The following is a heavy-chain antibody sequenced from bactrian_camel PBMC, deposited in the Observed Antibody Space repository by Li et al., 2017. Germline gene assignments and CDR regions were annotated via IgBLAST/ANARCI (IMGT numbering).Heavy chain of an antibody. D-gene: IGHD6*01. Sequence: HVQLVESGGGLVKPGGSLTLSCVAHGDILENYYMSWVRQAPGKGLEWVAGINSDSTKIYYRESVKGRFTIGRDNAENTLFLQLNNLKPEDTAMYYCAADVGSMSGNCQPNYWGQGTQVTVS. CDR2: INSDSTKI. J-gene: IGHJ4*01. CDR1: GDILENYY. CDR3: AADVGSMSGNCQPNY. V-gene: IGHV3-2*01.